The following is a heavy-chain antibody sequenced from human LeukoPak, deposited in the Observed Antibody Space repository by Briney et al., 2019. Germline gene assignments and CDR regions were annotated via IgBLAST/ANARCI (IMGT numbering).Heavy chain of an antibody. CDR3: ARVTGSVAAFV. J-gene: IGHJ3*01. CDR1: GGSISSSSYY. V-gene: IGHV4-39*01. Sequence: TSETLSLTCTVSGGSISSSSYYWGWIRQPPGKGLEWIGSIYYSGSTYYNPSLKSRVTISVDTSKNQFSLKLSSVTAADTAVYYCARVTGSVAAFVWGQGTMVTVSS. D-gene: IGHD2-15*01. CDR2: IYYSGST.